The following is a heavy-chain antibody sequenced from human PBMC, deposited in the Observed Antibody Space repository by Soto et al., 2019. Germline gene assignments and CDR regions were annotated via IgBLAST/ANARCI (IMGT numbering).Heavy chain of an antibody. Sequence: ASVKVYCKASGYTFTSYAMHWVRQAPGQRLEWMGWINAGNGNTKYSQKFQGRVTITRDTSASTAYMELSSLRSDDTAVYYCAQYCSGGSCYGDYYYGMDVWGQGTTVTVSS. D-gene: IGHD2-15*01. CDR1: GYTFTSYA. V-gene: IGHV1-3*01. J-gene: IGHJ6*02. CDR2: INAGNGNT. CDR3: AQYCSGGSCYGDYYYGMDV.